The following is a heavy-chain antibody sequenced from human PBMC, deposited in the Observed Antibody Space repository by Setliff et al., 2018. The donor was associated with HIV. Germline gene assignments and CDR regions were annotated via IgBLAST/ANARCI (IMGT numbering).Heavy chain of an antibody. Sequence: WETLSLTCAVYGGSFSGYYWSWIRQPPGKGLEWIGEIDHGGSTSYNPSLKSRVTISVDTSKNQFSLKQSSVTAADTAVYYCAIESAGRVFDIWGQGTMVTVSS. V-gene: IGHV4-34*01. CDR1: GGSFSGYY. CDR2: IDHGGST. J-gene: IGHJ3*02. CDR3: AIESAGRVFDI.